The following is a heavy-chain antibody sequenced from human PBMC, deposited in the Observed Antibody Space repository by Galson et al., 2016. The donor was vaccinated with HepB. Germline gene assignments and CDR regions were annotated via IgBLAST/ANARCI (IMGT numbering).Heavy chain of an antibody. Sequence: ETLSLTCAVSGAPMRGYYWSWIRQLSGTGLEWIGYVFNTGDTHQNPSLQSRVTISIDTSKSHFSLNVTSVTAADTAVYFCAAGLGATFYSWGQGIQVTVSS. D-gene: IGHD1-26*01. CDR3: AAGLGATFYS. CDR1: GAPMRGYY. J-gene: IGHJ4*02. V-gene: IGHV4-59*01. CDR2: VFNTGDT.